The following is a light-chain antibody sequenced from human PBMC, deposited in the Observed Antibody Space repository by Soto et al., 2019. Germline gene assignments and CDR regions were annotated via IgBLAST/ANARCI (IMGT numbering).Light chain of an antibody. CDR3: QQRSNWPRT. Sequence: EIVLTQSPATLSLSPGERATLSCRASQSISSYLAWYQQKPGQSPRLLIYDASDRAADIPVRFSGSGSGTDFTLIISNLEPDDFAVYYCQQRSNWPRTFGQGTKVEI. J-gene: IGKJ1*01. V-gene: IGKV3-11*01. CDR2: DAS. CDR1: QSISSY.